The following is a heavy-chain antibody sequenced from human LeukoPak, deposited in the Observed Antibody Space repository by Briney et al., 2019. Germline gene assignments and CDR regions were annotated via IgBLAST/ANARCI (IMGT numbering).Heavy chain of an antibody. J-gene: IGHJ5*02. V-gene: IGHV3-21*01. CDR3: ARDRGYNWFDP. Sequence: GGSLRLSCAASGFTFSSYSMNWVRQAPGKGREWVSSISSSSSYIYYADSVKGRFTISRDNAKNSLYLQMNSLRAEDTAVYYCARDRGYNWFDPWGQGTLVTVSS. CDR2: ISSSSSYI. CDR1: GFTFSSYS.